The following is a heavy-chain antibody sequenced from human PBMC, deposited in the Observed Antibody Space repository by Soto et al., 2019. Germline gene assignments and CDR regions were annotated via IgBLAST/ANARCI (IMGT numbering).Heavy chain of an antibody. D-gene: IGHD6-13*01. J-gene: IGHJ6*03. CDR3: ARILYSNTFYYYYMDV. CDR1: GVTVTRNY. Sequence: GGSLSLSCAASGVTVTRNYMSWVRQAPGKGVEWVSIIFSGGSTYYADSVKGLFTISRHNSRNTLYLQMNSLRTEDTAVYYCARILYSNTFYYYYMDVWGKGTTVTVSS. CDR2: IFSGGST. V-gene: IGHV3-53*04.